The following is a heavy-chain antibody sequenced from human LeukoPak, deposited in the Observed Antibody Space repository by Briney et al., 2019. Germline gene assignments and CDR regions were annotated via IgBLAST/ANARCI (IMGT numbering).Heavy chain of an antibody. CDR1: GASISSGDYY. CDR3: ASQYYYESSGYYF. D-gene: IGHD3-22*01. V-gene: IGHV4-30-4*08. CDR2: IYYSGST. J-gene: IGHJ4*01. Sequence: PSETLSLTCTVSGASISSGDYYWSWIRQPPGKGLGWIGYIYYSGSTYYNPSLKSRVTISVDTSKNRSSPQLSAVTAAYTSVYYCASQYYYESSGYYFWGQGTLVTVSS.